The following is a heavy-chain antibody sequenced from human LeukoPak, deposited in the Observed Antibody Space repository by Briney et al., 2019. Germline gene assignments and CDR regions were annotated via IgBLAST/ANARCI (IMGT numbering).Heavy chain of an antibody. J-gene: IGHJ4*02. D-gene: IGHD5-12*01. CDR3: AKDPRWGSSGYQPYYFDC. CDR1: GFTFSSYG. Sequence: PGRSLRLSCAASGFTFSSYGMHWVRQAPGKGLEWVAVISYDGSNKYYADSVKGRFTISRDNSKNTLYLQMNSLRAEDTAVYYCAKDPRWGSSGYQPYYFDCWGQGTLVTVSS. V-gene: IGHV3-30*18. CDR2: ISYDGSNK.